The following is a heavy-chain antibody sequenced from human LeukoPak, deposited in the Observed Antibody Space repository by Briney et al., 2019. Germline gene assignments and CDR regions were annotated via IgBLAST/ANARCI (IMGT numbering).Heavy chain of an antibody. CDR3: AKDSGYYYDSSGYPIFDY. V-gene: IGHV3-23*01. D-gene: IGHD3-22*01. J-gene: IGHJ4*02. CDR1: GFTFSSYA. CDR2: ISGSGGST. Sequence: PGGSLRLSCAASGFTFSSYAMSWVRQAPGKGLEWVSAISGSGGSTYYADSVKGRFTISRDNSKNTLYLQMNSLRAEDTAVYYCAKDSGYYYDSSGYPIFDYWGQGTLVTVSS.